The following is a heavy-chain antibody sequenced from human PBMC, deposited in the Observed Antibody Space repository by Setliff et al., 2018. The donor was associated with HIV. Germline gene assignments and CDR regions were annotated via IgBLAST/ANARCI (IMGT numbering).Heavy chain of an antibody. CDR3: ARHPIDYNFWSGSPDY. D-gene: IGHD3-3*01. V-gene: IGHV5-51*01. J-gene: IGHJ4*02. Sequence: GESLKISCEGSGYNFTTYWIGWVRQMPGKGLEWMGIIYPGDSDTRYSPSFQGQVTISADKSISTAYLQWSSLKASDTAMYYCARHPIDYNFWSGSPDYWGQGTLVTVSS. CDR2: IYPGDSDT. CDR1: GYNFTTYW.